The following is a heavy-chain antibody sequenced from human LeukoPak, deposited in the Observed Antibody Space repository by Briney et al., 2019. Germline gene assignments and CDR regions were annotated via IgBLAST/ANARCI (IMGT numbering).Heavy chain of an antibody. CDR3: ARRRIADLGAFDI. CDR1: GGSISSSSYY. D-gene: IGHD2-15*01. CDR2: IYYSGST. V-gene: IGHV4-39*01. Sequence: SETLSLTCTVSGGSISSSSYYWGWIRQPPGKGLEWIGSIYYSGSTYYNPSLKSRVTISVDTSKNQFSLKLSSVTAADTAVYYCARRRIADLGAFDIWGQGTMVTVSS. J-gene: IGHJ3*02.